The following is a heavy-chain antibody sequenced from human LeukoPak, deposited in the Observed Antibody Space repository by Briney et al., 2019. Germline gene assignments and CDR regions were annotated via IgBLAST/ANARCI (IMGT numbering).Heavy chain of an antibody. CDR2: ISGNSGIT. CDR3: AKPARVGAVDY. CDR1: GFTFSSYA. D-gene: IGHD6-13*01. J-gene: IGHJ4*02. V-gene: IGHV3-23*01. Sequence: GGSLRLSCAASGFTFSSYAMSWVRQAPGMGLEWVSAISGNSGITHYAHSVKGRFTIYRDNSKNTLYLQMSSLRAEDTAIYYCAKPARVGAVDYWGQGTLVTVSS.